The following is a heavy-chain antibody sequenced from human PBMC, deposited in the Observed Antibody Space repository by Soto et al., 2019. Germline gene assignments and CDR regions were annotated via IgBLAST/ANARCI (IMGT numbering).Heavy chain of an antibody. CDR3: ARVLVAAAGTDYYYYMDV. D-gene: IGHD6-13*01. V-gene: IGHV3-7*01. CDR1: GFTFSSYW. CDR2: IKQDGSER. J-gene: IGHJ6*03. Sequence: GGSLRLSCAASGFTFSSYWMSWVRQAPGKGLEWVANIKQDGSERYYVDSVKGRFTISRDNAKNSLYLQMNSLRAEDTAVYYCARVLVAAAGTDYYYYMDVWGKGTTVTVSS.